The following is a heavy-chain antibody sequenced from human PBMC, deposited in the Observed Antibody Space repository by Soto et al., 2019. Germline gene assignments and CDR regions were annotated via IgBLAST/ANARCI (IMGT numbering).Heavy chain of an antibody. CDR2: INPDSGVT. CDR1: GYTLTGYY. Sequence: QVQLVQSGAEVKKPGASVKVSCKASGYTLTGYYLHWVRQAPGQGLEWMGWINPDSGVTNYAQKFQARPTMTRETSINTAHRALNRLRSDDAAVYFCARQRYSYGDTRSSYYFDYWGQGTLLTVST. CDR3: ARQRYSYGDTRSSYYFDY. J-gene: IGHJ4*02. D-gene: IGHD5-18*01. V-gene: IGHV1-2*02.